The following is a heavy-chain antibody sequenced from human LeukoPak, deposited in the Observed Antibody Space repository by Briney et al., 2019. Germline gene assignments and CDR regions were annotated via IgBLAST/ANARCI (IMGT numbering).Heavy chain of an antibody. D-gene: IGHD4-23*01. V-gene: IGHV4-61*02. Sequence: SETLSLTCTVSGDSISSGDYYWSWIRQPAGKGLEWIGRISSSGSTNYNPSLKSRVTISVDTSKNQFSLKLSSVTAADTAVYYCARAGYVGGYFDYWGQGTLLVTVSS. J-gene: IGHJ4*02. CDR3: ARAGYVGGYFDY. CDR2: ISSSGST. CDR1: GDSISSGDYY.